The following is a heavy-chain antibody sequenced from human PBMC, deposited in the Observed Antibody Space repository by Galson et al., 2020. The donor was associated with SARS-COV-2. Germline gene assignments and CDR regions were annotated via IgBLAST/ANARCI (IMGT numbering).Heavy chain of an antibody. CDR3: AREGVLRVDSMTTITPYWFDT. V-gene: IGHV1-2*02. J-gene: IGHJ5*02. D-gene: IGHD4-17*01. CDR2: INPASGGT. Sequence: GASVKVSCRTSGYTFTGYYIHWVRQAPGQGLEWMGWINPASGGTNYAQKFEGRVTLTRDTSISAAYLELDRLNSDDTAVYYCAREGVLRVDSMTTITPYWFDTRGRGVLVTVSS. CDR1: GYTFTGYY.